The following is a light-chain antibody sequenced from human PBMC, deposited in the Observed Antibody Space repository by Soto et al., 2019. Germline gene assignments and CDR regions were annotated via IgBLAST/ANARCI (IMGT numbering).Light chain of an antibody. V-gene: IGLV2-14*01. CDR1: SSDVGGYKY. Sequence: QSALTQPASVSGSPGQSITISCTGTSSDVGGYKYVSWYQQHPGKVPKLMIYEVSNRPSGVSDRVSGSKSGNMASLTISGLQAEDEADYYCSSYTSSSFWVFGGGTKLTVL. CDR2: EVS. CDR3: SSYTSSSFWV. J-gene: IGLJ3*02.